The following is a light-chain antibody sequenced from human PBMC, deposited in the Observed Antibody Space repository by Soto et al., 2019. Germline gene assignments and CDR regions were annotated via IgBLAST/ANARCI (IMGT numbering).Light chain of an antibody. CDR2: DDQ. CDR3: QVWDNRGI. J-gene: IGLJ2*01. V-gene: IGLV3-21*02. Sequence: ELTQPPSLSVAPGQTARITCGGNNIGTKNVHWYQQQPGQAPVLVVYDDQDRPSGIPERFSGSNSGNTATLTISRVEAGDEADYYCQVWDNRGIFGGGTKLTVL. CDR1: NIGTKN.